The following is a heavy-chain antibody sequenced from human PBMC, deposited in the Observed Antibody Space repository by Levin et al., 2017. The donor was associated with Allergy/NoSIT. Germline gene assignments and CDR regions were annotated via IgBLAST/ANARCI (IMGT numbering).Heavy chain of an antibody. D-gene: IGHD1-7*01. Sequence: PSETLSLTCTVSGVSISSGAYFWGWIRQPPGKDLEWIGTIYYTGSTYSTPSLKSRVTISMDTSTYRFSLKLTSVTAADTAFYYCARVLRNYAIDFWGQGTLVTVSS. CDR2: IYYTGST. CDR1: GVSISSGAYF. J-gene: IGHJ4*02. V-gene: IGHV4-39*07. CDR3: ARVLRNYAIDF.